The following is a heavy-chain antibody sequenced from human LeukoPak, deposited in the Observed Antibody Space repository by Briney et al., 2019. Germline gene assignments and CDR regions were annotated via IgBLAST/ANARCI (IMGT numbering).Heavy chain of an antibody. CDR2: ISGSGGST. Sequence: GGSLRLSCAASGFTFSSYAMSWVRQAPGKGLEWVSAISGSGGSTYYADSVKGRFTISRDNSKNTLYLQMNRLRAEDTAVYYCAKKREIAVAADFDYWGQGTLVTVSS. V-gene: IGHV3-23*01. CDR1: GFTFSSYA. J-gene: IGHJ4*02. CDR3: AKKREIAVAADFDY. D-gene: IGHD6-19*01.